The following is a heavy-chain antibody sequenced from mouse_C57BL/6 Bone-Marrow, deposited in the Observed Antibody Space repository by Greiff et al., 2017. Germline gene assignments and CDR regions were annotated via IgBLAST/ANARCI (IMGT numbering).Heavy chain of an antibody. CDR2: IYPGSGNT. Sequence: QVQLQQSGPELVKPGASVKISCKASGYSFTSYYIHWVKQRPGQGLEWIGWIYPGSGNTKYHEKFKGKATLTADTSSSSAYMPLSSLTSENSAVYYSARGWTFDDWGQGTTLTVSS. D-gene: IGHD2-3*01. CDR3: ARGWTFDD. J-gene: IGHJ2*01. V-gene: IGHV1-66*01. CDR1: GYSFTSYY.